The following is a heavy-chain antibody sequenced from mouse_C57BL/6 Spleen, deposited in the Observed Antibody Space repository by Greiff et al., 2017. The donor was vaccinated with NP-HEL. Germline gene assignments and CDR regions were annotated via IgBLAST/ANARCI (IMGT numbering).Heavy chain of an antibody. J-gene: IGHJ2*01. CDR1: GYTFTSYW. CDR3: ARFTTVVATTSDY. Sequence: QVQLQQPGAELVKPGASVKLSCKASGYTFTSYWMHWVKQRPGQGLEWIGMIHPNSGSTNYNEKFKSKATLTVDKSSSTAYMQLSSLTSEDSAVYYCARFTTVVATTSDYGGQGTTLTVSS. D-gene: IGHD1-1*01. CDR2: IHPNSGST. V-gene: IGHV1-64*01.